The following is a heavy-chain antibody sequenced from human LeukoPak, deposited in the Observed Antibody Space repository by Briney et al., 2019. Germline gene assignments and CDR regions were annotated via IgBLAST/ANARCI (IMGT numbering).Heavy chain of an antibody. V-gene: IGHV3-23*01. CDR1: GGSISSSN. CDR3: AKVFRPDGDFHSFDF. J-gene: IGHJ4*02. D-gene: IGHD4-17*01. CDR2: ISGSGGST. Sequence: RPSETLSLTCAVSGGSISSSNWWSWVRQAPGKGLEWVSAISGSGGSTYYAGSVKGRFTISRDNSKSTLYLQMNSLRAEDTAIYYCAKVFRPDGDFHSFDFWGQGTLVTVSS.